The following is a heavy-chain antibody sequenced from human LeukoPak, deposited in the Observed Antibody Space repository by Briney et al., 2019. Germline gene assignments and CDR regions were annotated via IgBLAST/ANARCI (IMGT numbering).Heavy chain of an antibody. J-gene: IGHJ6*02. V-gene: IGHV3-21*01. D-gene: IGHD3-10*01. CDR3: ARGLSYELYGMDV. CDR1: GFTFSSYR. CDR2: ISSSSSYI. Sequence: GGSLRLSCAASGFTFSSYRMNWVRQAPGKGLEWVSSISSSSSYIYYADSVKGRFTISRDNAKNSLYLQMNSLRAEDTAVYYCARGLSYELYGMDVWGQGTTVTVSS.